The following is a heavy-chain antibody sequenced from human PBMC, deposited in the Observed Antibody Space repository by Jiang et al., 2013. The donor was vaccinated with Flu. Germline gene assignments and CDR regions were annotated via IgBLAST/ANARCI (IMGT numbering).Heavy chain of an antibody. Sequence: GGGVVQPGRSLRLSCAASGFTFSSYGMHWVRQAPGKGLEWVAVIWYDGSNKYYADSVKGRFTISRDNSKNTLYLQMNSLRAEDTAVYYCARDRDSSSWYLDYWGQGTLVTVSS. D-gene: IGHD6-13*01. CDR3: ARDRDSSSWYLDY. J-gene: IGHJ4*02. CDR2: IWYDGSNK. CDR1: GFTFSSYG. V-gene: IGHV3-33*01.